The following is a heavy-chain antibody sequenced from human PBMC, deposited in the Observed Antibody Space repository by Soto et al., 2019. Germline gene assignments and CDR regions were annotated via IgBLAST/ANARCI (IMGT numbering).Heavy chain of an antibody. CDR2: IYWDGDK. Sequence: QITLKESGPTLVKPTQTLTLTCTFSGFSLSTSGVAVGWIRQPPGEALEWLALIYWDGDKRYNPSWKTRLTLAKDTSKNQVVLTMTDMNPVDTATYYGAHRPTFGQLVYAYWGQGTLVTVSS. CDR3: AHRPTFGQLVYAY. V-gene: IGHV2-5*02. CDR1: GFSLSTSGVA. D-gene: IGHD6-6*01. J-gene: IGHJ4*02.